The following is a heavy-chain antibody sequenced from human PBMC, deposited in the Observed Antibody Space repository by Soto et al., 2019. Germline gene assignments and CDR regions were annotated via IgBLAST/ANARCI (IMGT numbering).Heavy chain of an antibody. D-gene: IGHD3-10*01. CDR2: INPNGGGT. Sequence: ASVKVSCKASGYTFTGYYMHWVRQAPGQGLEWMGWINPNGGGTNYAQKFQGWVTMTRDTSMSTAYMELSRLRSEDTAVYYCARDGYYYGSGSYYGMDVWGQGTTVTVSS. J-gene: IGHJ6*02. CDR1: GYTFTGYY. CDR3: ARDGYYYGSGSYYGMDV. V-gene: IGHV1-2*04.